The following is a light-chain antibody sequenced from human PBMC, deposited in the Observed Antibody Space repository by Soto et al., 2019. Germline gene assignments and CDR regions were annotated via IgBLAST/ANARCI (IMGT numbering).Light chain of an antibody. Sequence: QSALTQPASVSGSPGQSITISCTGTSSDIGGYNFVSWYQQHPGKAPKLMIYDVINRPSGVSNRFSGSKSGNTASLTISGRQAEDEADYYCSSNTGSSTPLFGGGTKLTVL. CDR2: DVI. J-gene: IGLJ2*01. CDR1: SSDIGGYNF. CDR3: SSNTGSSTPL. V-gene: IGLV2-14*03.